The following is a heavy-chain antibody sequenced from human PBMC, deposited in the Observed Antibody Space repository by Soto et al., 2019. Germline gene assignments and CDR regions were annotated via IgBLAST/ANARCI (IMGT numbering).Heavy chain of an antibody. CDR3: VKVLARGVGVPRFYFDS. J-gene: IGHJ4*02. Sequence: PGGSLRLSCAASGFTFSNSWMHWVRQVSGKGLEWVSRINADGTSTSYADSVKGRFTISRDNAKNTLYLHVNSLRGEDTAVYYCVKVLARGVGVPRFYFDSWGQGALVTVSS. D-gene: IGHD2-2*01. CDR2: INADGTST. CDR1: GFTFSNSW. V-gene: IGHV3-74*01.